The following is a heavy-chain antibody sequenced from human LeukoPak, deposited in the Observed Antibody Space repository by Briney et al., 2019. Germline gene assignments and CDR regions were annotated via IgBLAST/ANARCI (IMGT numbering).Heavy chain of an antibody. CDR1: GFTFSNYG. CDR3: ARDLGYSSGPNY. D-gene: IGHD6-19*01. J-gene: IGHJ4*02. Sequence: GGSLRLSCAASGFTFSNYGMNWVRQAPGKGLEWVSYISSSGSTIYYADSVKGRFTISRDNAKNSLYLQMNSLRAEDTAVYYCARDLGYSSGPNYWGQGTRVTVSS. CDR2: ISSSGSTI. V-gene: IGHV3-48*03.